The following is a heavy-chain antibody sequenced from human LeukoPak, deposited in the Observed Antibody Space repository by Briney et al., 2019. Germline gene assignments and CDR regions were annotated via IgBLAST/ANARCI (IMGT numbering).Heavy chain of an antibody. Sequence: GGSLRPSCAASGFTFSSYDMHWVRQATGKGLEWVSAIGTAGDTYYPGSVKGRFTISRENAKNSLYLQMNSLRAGDTAVYYCARGSGYGDFDYWGQGTLVTVSS. CDR3: ARGSGYGDFDY. V-gene: IGHV3-13*01. J-gene: IGHJ4*02. CDR2: IGTAGDT. CDR1: GFTFSSYD. D-gene: IGHD4-17*01.